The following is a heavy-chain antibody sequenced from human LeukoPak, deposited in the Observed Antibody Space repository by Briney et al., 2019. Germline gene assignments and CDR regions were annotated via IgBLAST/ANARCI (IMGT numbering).Heavy chain of an antibody. CDR2: IYYSGST. D-gene: IGHD1-26*01. J-gene: IGHJ4*02. Sequence: ASETLSLTCTVSGGSISSSSYYWGWIRQPPGKGLEWIGSIYYSGSTYYNPSLKSRVTISVDTSKNQFSLKLSSVTAADTAVYYCARHEEQAIPVGYFDYWGQGTLVIVSS. CDR3: ARHEEQAIPVGYFDY. CDR1: GGSISSSSYY. V-gene: IGHV4-39*01.